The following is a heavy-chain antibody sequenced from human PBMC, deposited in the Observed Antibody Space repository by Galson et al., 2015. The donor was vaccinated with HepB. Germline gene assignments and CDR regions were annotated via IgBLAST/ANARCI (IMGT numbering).Heavy chain of an antibody. D-gene: IGHD3-22*01. CDR2: ISSSSSYT. J-gene: IGHJ4*02. V-gene: IGHV3-11*06. CDR1: GVTFSDYY. Sequence: PLRLSCAASGVTFSDYYMRWIRQAPGKGLEWVSDISSSSSYTNYADSVKGRFTISRDNAKNSLYLQMNSLRDEDTAVYYCASITMMGDYWGQGTLVTVSS. CDR3: ASITMMGDY.